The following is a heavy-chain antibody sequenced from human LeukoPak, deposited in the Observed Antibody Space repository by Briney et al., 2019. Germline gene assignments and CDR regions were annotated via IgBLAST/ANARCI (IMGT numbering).Heavy chain of an antibody. CDR3: AREWGPQYYFDY. CDR1: GFSFSDYE. CDR2: ISSRGSVI. V-gene: IGHV3-48*03. D-gene: IGHD7-27*01. Sequence: GRSLRLSRAASGFSFSDYEMNWVRQAPGKGLERVAYISSRGSVIYYADSVKGRFTISRDNAKNSLFLQMNSLRVEDTAVYYCAREWGPQYYFDYWGQGTLVTVSS. J-gene: IGHJ4*02.